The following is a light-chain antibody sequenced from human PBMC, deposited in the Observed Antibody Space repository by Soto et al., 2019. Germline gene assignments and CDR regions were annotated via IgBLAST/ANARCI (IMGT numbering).Light chain of an antibody. Sequence: EIALTQSPGTLSLSPGERATLSCRASQSVGSRFLAWYQQKPGQAPRLLISGTFSRATGIPDRFSGSGSGTDFTLTISSLEPEDFAVYYCQQRSNWWTFGQGTKVDIK. CDR1: QSVGSRF. CDR3: QQRSNWWT. J-gene: IGKJ1*01. CDR2: GTF. V-gene: IGKV3D-20*02.